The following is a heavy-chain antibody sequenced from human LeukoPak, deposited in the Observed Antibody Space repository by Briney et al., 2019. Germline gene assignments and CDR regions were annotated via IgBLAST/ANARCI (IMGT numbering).Heavy chain of an antibody. J-gene: IGHJ6*02. V-gene: IGHV3-23*01. D-gene: IGHD6-13*01. CDR1: GFTFSSYA. CDR3: AKDAGDSSSWARRVRYYYYGMDV. CDR2: ISGSGGST. Sequence: PGGSLRLSCAASGFTFSSYAMSWVRQAPGKGLEWVSAISGSGGSTYYADSVKGRFTISRDNSKNTLYLQMNSLRAEDTAVYYCAKDAGDSSSWARRVRYYYYGMDVWGQGTTVTVSS.